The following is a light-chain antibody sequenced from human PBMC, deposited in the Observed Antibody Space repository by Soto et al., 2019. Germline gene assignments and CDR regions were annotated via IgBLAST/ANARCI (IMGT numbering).Light chain of an antibody. J-gene: IGKJ5*01. CDR1: QTISSW. CDR3: QQYNSYPIT. Sequence: DIQMTQSPSTLSASVGDRVTITCRASQTISSWLAWYQQKPGQAPKLLIYKASSLESAVPSRFSGSGSGTEFTLTISGLQPDDVATYYCQQYNSYPITFGQGTRLEIK. V-gene: IGKV1-5*03. CDR2: KAS.